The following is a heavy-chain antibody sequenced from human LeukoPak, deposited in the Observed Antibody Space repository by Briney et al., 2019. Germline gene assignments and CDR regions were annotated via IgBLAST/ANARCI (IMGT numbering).Heavy chain of an antibody. J-gene: IGHJ6*03. D-gene: IGHD1-26*01. CDR3: ARGPSGAHNYYMDV. CDR1: GGSFSGYY. V-gene: IGHV4-34*01. Sequence: PSETLSLTCAVYGGSFSGYYWSWIRQPPGKGLEWIGEINHSGSTNYNPSLKSRVTISVDTSKNQFSLKLSSVTAADTAVYYCARGPSGAHNYYMDVWGKGTTVTVSS. CDR2: INHSGST.